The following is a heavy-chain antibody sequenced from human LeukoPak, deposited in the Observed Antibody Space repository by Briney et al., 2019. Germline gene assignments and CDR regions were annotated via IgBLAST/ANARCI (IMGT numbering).Heavy chain of an antibody. V-gene: IGHV6-1*01. CDR3: ARGGLIRGGRGYWFDP. Sequence: SQTLSLTCAISGDSFSSNSAGWGWIRQSPARGFEWLGRTDYRSKWYYDYAISVNSRTTITPDTSKNQVSLQLNSVTPEDTAVYYCARGGLIRGGRGYWFDPWGQGTLVTVSS. CDR2: TDYRSKWYY. D-gene: IGHD5-24*01. CDR1: GDSFSSNSAG. J-gene: IGHJ5*02.